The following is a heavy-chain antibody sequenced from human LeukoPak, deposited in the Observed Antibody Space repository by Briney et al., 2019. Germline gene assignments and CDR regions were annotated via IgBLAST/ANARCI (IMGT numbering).Heavy chain of an antibody. Sequence: RSSETLSLTCTVSGGSISSGGYYWSWIRQHPGKGLEWIGYIYYSGSTYYNPSLKSRVTISVDTSKNQFSLKLSSVTAADTAVYYCTRASGYYRLFDYWGQGTLVTVSS. V-gene: IGHV4-31*03. J-gene: IGHJ4*02. CDR3: TRASGYYRLFDY. CDR1: GGSISSGGYY. CDR2: IYYSGST. D-gene: IGHD3-3*01.